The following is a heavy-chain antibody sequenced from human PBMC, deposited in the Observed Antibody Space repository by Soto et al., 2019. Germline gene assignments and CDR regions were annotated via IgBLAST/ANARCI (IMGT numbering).Heavy chain of an antibody. V-gene: IGHV3-23*01. CDR2: IRGSGGST. CDR1: GFTFSSYA. CDR3: PKDVAAGATAYNYYMDV. Sequence: GGSLRLSCAASGFTFSSYAMSWVRQAPGKGLEWVSAIRGSGGSTYYADAGKGRFTISRENSKNTLYLQMNSLRAENKAVNKSPKDVAAGATAYNYYMDVWGKGTTVTVSS. D-gene: IGHD1-26*01. J-gene: IGHJ6*03.